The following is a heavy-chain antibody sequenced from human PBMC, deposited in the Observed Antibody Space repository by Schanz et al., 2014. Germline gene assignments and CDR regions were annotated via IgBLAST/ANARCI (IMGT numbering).Heavy chain of an antibody. V-gene: IGHV1-46*03. J-gene: IGHJ4*02. Sequence: QVQLVQSGAEVKKPGVSVKVSCKASGYTFTTYYIHWVRQAPGQGLEWMGKINPSVGNTNYAQKFRGRVTMTRDTSTSTVYMELSSLRSEDTAVYYCARDGEAAAGCDYWGQGTLVTGSS. CDR3: ARDGEAAAGCDY. CDR1: GYTFTTYY. CDR2: INPSVGNT. D-gene: IGHD6-13*01.